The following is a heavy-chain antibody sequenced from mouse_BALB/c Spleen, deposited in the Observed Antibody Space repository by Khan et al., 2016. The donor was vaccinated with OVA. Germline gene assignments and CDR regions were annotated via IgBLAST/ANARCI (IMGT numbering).Heavy chain of an antibody. V-gene: IGHV3-2*02. J-gene: IGHJ3*01. CDR3: ARGRSY. CDR2: INYSGTT. CDR1: GFSITSDYA. Sequence: EVQLQESGPGLVKPSQSLSLTCTVTGFSITSDYAWNWIRQFPGNKLDWMGYINYSGTTSYHPSLKSRISITRDTSKNQFFLQLNSVTTEDTATXYWARGRSYWGQGTLVTVSA.